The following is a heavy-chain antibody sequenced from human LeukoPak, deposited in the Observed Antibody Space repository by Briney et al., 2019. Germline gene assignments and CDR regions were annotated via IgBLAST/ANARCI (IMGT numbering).Heavy chain of an antibody. J-gene: IGHJ6*04. Sequence: SETLSLTCTVSGGSISSGGYYWGWIRQHPGKGLEWIGYIYYSGSTYYNPSLKSRVTISVDTSKNQFSLKLSSVTAADTAVYYCARASGDYYYGMDVWGKGTTVTVSS. CDR1: GGSISSGGYY. V-gene: IGHV4-31*03. CDR2: IYYSGST. D-gene: IGHD4-17*01. CDR3: ARASGDYYYGMDV.